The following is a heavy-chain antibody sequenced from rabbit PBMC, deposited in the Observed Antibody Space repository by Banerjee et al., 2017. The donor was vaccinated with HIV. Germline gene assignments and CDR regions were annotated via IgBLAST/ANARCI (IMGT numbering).Heavy chain of an antibody. CDR1: GFSFSSSYY. J-gene: IGHJ3*01. CDR2: IYAGYSGNT. V-gene: IGHV1S45*01. D-gene: IGHD2-1*01. CDR3: ARGDSDYGATGRLDL. Sequence: QEQLEESGGDLVKPGASLTLTCTASGFSFSSSYYMCWVRQAPGKGLEWIACIYAGYSGNTYYASWAKGRFTISKTSSTTVTLQMTSLAAADTATYFCARGDSDYGATGRLDLWGQGTLVTVS.